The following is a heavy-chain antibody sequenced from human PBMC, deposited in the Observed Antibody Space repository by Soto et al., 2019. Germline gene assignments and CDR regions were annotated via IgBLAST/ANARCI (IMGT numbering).Heavy chain of an antibody. V-gene: IGHV1-69*04. J-gene: IGHJ6*03. CDR2: IIPILGIA. CDR1: GDTISSYT. CDR3: AREEGFPAATWRFYYYYYSTDV. Sequence: SSVKVSCKASGDTISSYTISWVRQAPRQGLEWMVRIIPILGIANYAQKFQGRVTITADKSTSTAYMELSSLRSEDTAVYYCAREEGFPAATWRFYYYYYSTDVLGKGTTVIVSS. D-gene: IGHD2-2*01.